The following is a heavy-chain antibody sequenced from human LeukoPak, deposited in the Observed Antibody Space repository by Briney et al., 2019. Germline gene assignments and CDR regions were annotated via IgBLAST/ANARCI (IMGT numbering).Heavy chain of an antibody. CDR1: GDSVCSNSAD. Sequence: SQTLSLTCAISGDSVCSNSADWNRITQSPSRGLEWLGRTYYRSKWYNDYAVAVKSRITISPDTSTNQFSLQLNSVTPEDTAVYYCARVSQYGSGRLTFFMDVWGKGTTVTVSS. V-gene: IGHV6-1*01. CDR2: TYYRSKWYN. J-gene: IGHJ6*04. D-gene: IGHD3-10*01. CDR3: ARVSQYGSGRLTFFMDV.